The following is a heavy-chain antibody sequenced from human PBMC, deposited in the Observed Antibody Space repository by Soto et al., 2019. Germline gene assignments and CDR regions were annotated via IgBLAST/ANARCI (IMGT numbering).Heavy chain of an antibody. J-gene: IGHJ6*02. D-gene: IGHD2-2*01. CDR3: ACIVVVPAAYYYYYGMDV. CDR1: GGSISSSSYY. Sequence: PSETLSLTCTASGGSISSSSYYWGWIRQPPGKGLEWIGSINYSGSTYHNPSLKSRVTISVDTSKNQFSLKLSSVTAADTAVYYCACIVVVPAAYYYYYGMDVWGQGTTVTVSS. CDR2: INYSGST. V-gene: IGHV4-39*01.